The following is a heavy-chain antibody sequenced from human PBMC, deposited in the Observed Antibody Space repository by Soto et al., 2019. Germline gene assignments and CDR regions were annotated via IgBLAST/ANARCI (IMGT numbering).Heavy chain of an antibody. CDR1: CGSISSYY. CDR3: ARSGGLQHIDY. Sequence: SETLSLTCTVSCGSISSYYWSWIRQPPGKGLEWIGYIYHSGSTYYNPSLKSRVTISVDTSKNQFSLKLSSVTAADTAVHYCARSGGLQHIDYWGQGTTVTVSS. V-gene: IGHV4-59*04. J-gene: IGHJ4*03. D-gene: IGHD4-4*01. CDR2: IYHSGST.